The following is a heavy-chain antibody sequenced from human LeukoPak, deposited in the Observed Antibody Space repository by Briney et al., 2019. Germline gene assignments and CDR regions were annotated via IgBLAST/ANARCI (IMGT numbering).Heavy chain of an antibody. Sequence: PGGSLRLSCAASGFSFSNYAMSWVRQAPGQGLEWVSAISDSGGSTYYADSVKGRFTISRDNSKNALYVQMNSLRVEDTAVYYCAKIAPWGAVTTTDGFDYWGQGTLVTVSS. D-gene: IGHD4-17*01. J-gene: IGHJ4*02. V-gene: IGHV3-23*01. CDR1: GFSFSNYA. CDR2: ISDSGGST. CDR3: AKIAPWGAVTTTDGFDY.